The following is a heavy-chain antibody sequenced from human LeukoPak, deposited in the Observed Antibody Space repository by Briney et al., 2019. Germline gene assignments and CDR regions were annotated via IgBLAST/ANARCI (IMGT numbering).Heavy chain of an antibody. J-gene: IGHJ4*02. CDR1: GFTFSSYR. CDR2: ISSSSTT. V-gene: IGHV3-48*02. CDR3: ARRLGGTSTGFDY. Sequence: GGSLRLSCAASGFTFSSYRMNWVRQAPGKGLEWVSYISSSSTTYYADSVMGRFTISRDNAKNSLYLQMNSLRDEDTAVYYCARRLGGTSTGFDYWGQGTLVTVSS. D-gene: IGHD2-2*01.